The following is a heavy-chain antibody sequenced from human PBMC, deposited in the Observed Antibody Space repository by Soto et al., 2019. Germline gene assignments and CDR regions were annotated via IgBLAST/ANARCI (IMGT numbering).Heavy chain of an antibody. CDR1: GFTFSSYG. D-gene: IGHD3-10*01. V-gene: IGHV3-33*01. CDR3: ARARITMVRGVIYYYGMDV. J-gene: IGHJ6*02. CDR2: IWYDGSNK. Sequence: QGQLVESGGGVVQPGRSLSLSCAASGFTFSSYGMRWVRQAPGKGLEWVAVIWYDGSNKYYADSVKGRFTISRDNSKNTLYLQMNSLRAEDTAVYYCARARITMVRGVIYYYGMDVWGQGTTVTVSS.